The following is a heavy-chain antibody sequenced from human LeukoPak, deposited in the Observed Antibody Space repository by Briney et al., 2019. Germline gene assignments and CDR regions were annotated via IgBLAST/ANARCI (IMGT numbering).Heavy chain of an antibody. CDR1: GFTFSNYW. CDR3: ARGGYYYESGGYYPYFDY. V-gene: IGHV3-7*01. CDR2: IKQDGSGK. Sequence: PGGSLRLSCVASGFTFSNYWLNWVRQAPGKGLEWVASIKQDGSGKYYVDSVKGRFTISRDSAKNSLYVQMNSLRVEDTAVYYCARGGYYYESGGYYPYFDYWGQGTLVTVSS. J-gene: IGHJ4*02. D-gene: IGHD3-22*01.